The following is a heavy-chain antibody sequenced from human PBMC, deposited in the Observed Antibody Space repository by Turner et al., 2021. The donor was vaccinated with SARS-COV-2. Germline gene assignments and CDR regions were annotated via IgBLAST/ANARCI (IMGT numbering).Heavy chain of an antibody. CDR2: ISYDGSNK. J-gene: IGHJ4*02. D-gene: IGHD3-10*01. CDR3: ARDSGDFDY. Sequence: QVQLVESGGGVVKLGRSLSLSCAASGFTFSSYVMHWVRQAPGKGLEWVAVISYDGSNKYYADSVKGRFTISRDNSKNTLYLQMNSLRAEDTAVYYCARDSGDFDYWGQGTLVTVSS. CDR1: GFTFSSYV. V-gene: IGHV3-30-3*01.